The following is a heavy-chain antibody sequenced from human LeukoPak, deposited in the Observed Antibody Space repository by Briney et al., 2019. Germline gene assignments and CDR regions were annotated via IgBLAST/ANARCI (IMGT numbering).Heavy chain of an antibody. D-gene: IGHD3-3*01. V-gene: IGHV1-18*01. CDR3: ARERDFWSGYLDWFDP. CDR1: GYTFSDYG. Sequence: ASVKVSCKASGYTFSDYGISWVRQAPGQGLEWMGWISAYNGNTNYAQKLQGRVTMTTDTSTSTAYMELRSLRSGDTAVYYCARERDFWSGYLDWFDPWGQGTLVTVSS. CDR2: ISAYNGNT. J-gene: IGHJ5*02.